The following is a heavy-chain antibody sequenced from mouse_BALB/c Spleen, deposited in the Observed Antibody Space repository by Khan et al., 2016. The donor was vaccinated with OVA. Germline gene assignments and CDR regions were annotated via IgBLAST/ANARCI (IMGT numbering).Heavy chain of an antibody. CDR3: ASHLTGSCAY. Sequence: EVQLVESGGDLMKPGGSLKLSCAASGFTFSAYSMSWVRQTPDKRLEWVATINSDGYYTYYPDSVQGRFTISRNNAKNTLSLQMSSLKSEDTAIYYCASHLTGSCAYWGQGTLVTVSA. J-gene: IGHJ3*01. D-gene: IGHD4-1*01. CDR1: GFTFSAYS. CDR2: INSDGYYT. V-gene: IGHV5-6*01.